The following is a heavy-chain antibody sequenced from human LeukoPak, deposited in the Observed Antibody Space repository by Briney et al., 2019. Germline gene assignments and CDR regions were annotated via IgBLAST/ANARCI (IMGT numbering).Heavy chain of an antibody. J-gene: IGHJ2*01. CDR2: IYYSGGT. CDR1: GGSISTCDYY. Sequence: SDPLSLTCTVSGGSISTCDYYWRWIRQPPGKGLEWIGYIYYSGGTYQNPSLESRVTMSVATSKNLFSLNLSSVTDADTAVYYCARYSHLNWYFDLWGRGALVTVSS. V-gene: IGHV4-30-4*02. D-gene: IGHD5-18*01. CDR3: ARYSHLNWYFDL.